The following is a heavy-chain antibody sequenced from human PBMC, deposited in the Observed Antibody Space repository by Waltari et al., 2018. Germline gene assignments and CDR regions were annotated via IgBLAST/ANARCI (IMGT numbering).Heavy chain of an antibody. CDR1: GGSISSYY. V-gene: IGHV4-59*01. CDR2: IYYSGST. J-gene: IGHJ5*02. D-gene: IGHD2-2*01. Sequence: QVQLQESGPGLVKPSETLSLTCTVSGGSISSYYWSWIRQPSGKGLEWIGYIYYSGSTNYNPSLKSRVTISVDTSKNQFSLKLSSVTAADTAVYYCARVRYCSSTSCDWFDPWGQGTLVTVSS. CDR3: ARVRYCSSTSCDWFDP.